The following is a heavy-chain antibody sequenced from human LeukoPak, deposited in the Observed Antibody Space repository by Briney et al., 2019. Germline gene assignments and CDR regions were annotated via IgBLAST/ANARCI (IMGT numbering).Heavy chain of an antibody. D-gene: IGHD4-17*01. J-gene: IGHJ5*02. Sequence: RASVKVSCKASGYTFTSYGISWVRQAPGQGLEWMGWISAYNGNTNYAQKLQGRVTMTTDTSTSTAYMELGSLRSDDTAVYYCARDLRSTDYGDAVIWFDPWGQGTLVTVSS. CDR1: GYTFTSYG. V-gene: IGHV1-18*01. CDR2: ISAYNGNT. CDR3: ARDLRSTDYGDAVIWFDP.